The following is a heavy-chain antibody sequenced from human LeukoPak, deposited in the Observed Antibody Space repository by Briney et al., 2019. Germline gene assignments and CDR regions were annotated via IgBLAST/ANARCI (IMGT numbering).Heavy chain of an antibody. Sequence: PGGSLRLSCAASGFTFSSYDMTWVRQAPGRGLEWVSSIRPSGDNTYYGDSVRGRFTISRDNFKSTVYLQMNNMRVDDTAVYYCARVAGWHWFDPWGQGTLVTVSS. J-gene: IGHJ5*02. V-gene: IGHV3-23*01. CDR1: GFTFSSYD. CDR3: ARVAGWHWFDP. CDR2: IRPSGDNT. D-gene: IGHD6-19*01.